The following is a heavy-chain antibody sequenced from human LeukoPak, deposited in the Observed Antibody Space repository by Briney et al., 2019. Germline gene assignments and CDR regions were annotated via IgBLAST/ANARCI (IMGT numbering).Heavy chain of an antibody. CDR3: TTDLRGRGPNPRSSRIDY. CDR2: IKSRTEGGTI. V-gene: IGHV3-15*01. D-gene: IGHD1-26*01. Sequence: GGSLRLSCGASGFTFSQAWMSWVRQAPGKGLEWVGRIKSRTEGGTIDYGAPVKGRFTISRDDSKNTVYLEMNSLKTEDTASYHCTTDLRGRGPNPRSSRIDYWGQGSLVTVSS. CDR1: GFTFSQAW. J-gene: IGHJ4*02.